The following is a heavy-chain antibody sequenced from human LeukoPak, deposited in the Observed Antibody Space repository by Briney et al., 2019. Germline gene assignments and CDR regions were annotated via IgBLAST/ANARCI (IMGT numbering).Heavy chain of an antibody. V-gene: IGHV3-21*01. CDR1: GFTFSSYS. J-gene: IGHJ4*02. CDR2: ISSSSSYI. Sequence: GGSLRLSCAASGFTFSSYSMNWVRQAPGKGLEWVSSISSSSSYIYYADSVKGRFTISRDNAKNSLYLQMNSLRAEDTAVYYCAREAFGGTFFDYWGQGTLVTVSS. D-gene: IGHD3-10*01. CDR3: AREAFGGTFFDY.